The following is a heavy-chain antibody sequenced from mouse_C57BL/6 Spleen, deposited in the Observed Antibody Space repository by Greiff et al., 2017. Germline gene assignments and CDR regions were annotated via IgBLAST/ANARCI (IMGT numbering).Heavy chain of an antibody. V-gene: IGHV1-69*01. CDR1: GYTFTSYW. CDR2: LDPSDSYT. J-gene: IGHJ3*01. CDR3: ARNGRPSFYPFAY. Sequence: VQLQQPGAELVMPGASVKLSCKASGYTFTSYWMHWVKQRPGQGLEWIGELDPSDSYTNYNQKFKGKSTLTVDQSSSTAYRQLSGLTAEASAVYCCARNGRPSFYPFAYWGQGTLVTVSA. D-gene: IGHD2-1*01.